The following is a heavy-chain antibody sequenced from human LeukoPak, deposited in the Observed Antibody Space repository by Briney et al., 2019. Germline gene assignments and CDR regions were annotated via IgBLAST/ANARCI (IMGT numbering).Heavy chain of an antibody. V-gene: IGHV4-34*01. Sequence: SETLSLTCAVYGGSFRGYYWSWIRQPPGKGLEWIGEINHSGSTNYNPSLKSRVTISVDTSKNQFSLKLSSVTAADTAVYYCARGGPGIAAAGTGWFDPWGQGTLVTVSS. CDR2: INHSGST. CDR3: ARGGPGIAAAGTGWFDP. D-gene: IGHD6-13*01. J-gene: IGHJ5*02. CDR1: GGSFRGYY.